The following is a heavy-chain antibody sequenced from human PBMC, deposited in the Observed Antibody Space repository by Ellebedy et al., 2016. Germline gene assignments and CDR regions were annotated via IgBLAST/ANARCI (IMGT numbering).Heavy chain of an antibody. CDR3: AKEGDIAVASAEYFDS. J-gene: IGHJ4*02. CDR1: GFRFNLFA. V-gene: IGHV3-23*01. D-gene: IGHD6-19*01. Sequence: GGSLRLSCAASGFRFNLFAMSWVRQAPGKGLEWVSAVSGSGASTYYTDSAKGRFTISRDNSKNTLYLQMNNLRADDTATYYCAKEGDIAVASAEYFDSWGQGTLVTVSS. CDR2: VSGSGAST.